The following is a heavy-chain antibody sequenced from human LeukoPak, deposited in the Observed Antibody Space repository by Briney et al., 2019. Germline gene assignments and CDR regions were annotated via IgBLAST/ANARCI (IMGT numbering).Heavy chain of an antibody. Sequence: PGGSLRLSCAASGFTFSSYGMHWVRQAPGKGLEWVAVIWYDGSNKYYADSVKGRFTISRDNSKNTLYLQMNSLRAEDTAVYCCARDRGPARPLDYWGQGTLVTVSS. J-gene: IGHJ4*02. V-gene: IGHV3-33*01. CDR1: GFTFSSYG. CDR3: ARDRGPARPLDY. D-gene: IGHD6-6*01. CDR2: IWYDGSNK.